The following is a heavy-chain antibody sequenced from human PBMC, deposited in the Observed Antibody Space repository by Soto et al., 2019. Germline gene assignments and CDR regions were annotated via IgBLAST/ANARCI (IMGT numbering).Heavy chain of an antibody. CDR1: GFTFSGSA. CDR3: TRPRAYDSSGFDY. D-gene: IGHD3-22*01. J-gene: IGHJ4*02. Sequence: EVQLVESGGGLVQPGGSLKLSCAASGFTFSGSAMRWVRQASGKGLEWVGRIRSKANSYATAYAASVKGRFTISRDDSKNTAYLQMNSLKTEDTAVYYCTRPRAYDSSGFDYWGQGTLVTVSS. V-gene: IGHV3-73*02. CDR2: IRSKANSYAT.